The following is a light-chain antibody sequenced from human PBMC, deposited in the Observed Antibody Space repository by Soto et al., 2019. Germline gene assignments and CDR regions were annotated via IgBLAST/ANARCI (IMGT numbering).Light chain of an antibody. Sequence: QSALAQPASVSGSPGQSITISCTGNSSDVGAYNYVSWYQQHPGKAPKLMIYEVRGRPSGVSNRFSGSKSGNTASLTISGLQAEDEGDYFCSSYGSTSARYVFGTGTKLTVL. CDR2: EVR. CDR1: SSDVGAYNY. CDR3: SSYGSTSARYV. J-gene: IGLJ1*01. V-gene: IGLV2-14*01.